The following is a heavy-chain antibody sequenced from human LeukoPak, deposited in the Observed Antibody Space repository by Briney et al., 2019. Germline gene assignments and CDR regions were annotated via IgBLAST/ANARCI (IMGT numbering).Heavy chain of an antibody. Sequence: ASVKVSCKASGCTFTSYGISWVRQAPGQGLEWMGWISAYNGNTNYAQKLQGRVTMTTDTSTSTAYMELRSLRSDDTAVYYCARDLVVPAAIEGTPNWFDPWGQGTLVTVSS. D-gene: IGHD2-2*01. CDR1: GCTFTSYG. V-gene: IGHV1-18*04. CDR3: ARDLVVPAAIEGTPNWFDP. J-gene: IGHJ5*02. CDR2: ISAYNGNT.